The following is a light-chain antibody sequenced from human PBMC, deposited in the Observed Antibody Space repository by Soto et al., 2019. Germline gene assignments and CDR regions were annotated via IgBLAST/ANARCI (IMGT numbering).Light chain of an antibody. CDR1: QSISSGY. Sequence: EIVLTQSPGTLSLSPGERATLSCRASQSISSGYLAWYQQKPGQAPRLLIYGASSRATGIPDRFSGSGSETDFTLTISRLEPEEFAVYYCQRYGTSLTWTFGQGTKVEIK. V-gene: IGKV3-20*01. CDR3: QRYGTSLTWT. CDR2: GAS. J-gene: IGKJ1*01.